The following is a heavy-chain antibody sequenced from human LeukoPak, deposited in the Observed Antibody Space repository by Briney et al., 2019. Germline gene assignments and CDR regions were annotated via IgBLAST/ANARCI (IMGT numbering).Heavy chain of an antibody. J-gene: IGHJ4*02. Sequence: GGSLRPSCAASEFTFSSYSMNWVRQAPGKGLEWVSYITNSGNSKSYADSVKGRFTISRDNAKNSLYLQMNNLRVEDTAMYYCAGGTGFIIKDWGQGTLVTVSS. CDR3: AGGTGFIIKD. CDR1: EFTFSSYS. CDR2: ITNSGNSK. V-gene: IGHV3-48*04. D-gene: IGHD3-9*01.